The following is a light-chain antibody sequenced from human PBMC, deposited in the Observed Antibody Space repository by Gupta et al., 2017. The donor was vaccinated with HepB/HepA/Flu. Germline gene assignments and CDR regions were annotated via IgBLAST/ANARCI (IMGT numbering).Light chain of an antibody. Sequence: SYALTQPPSVSVSPGPPASITCSGDKLGVQYACWYPPKPGQSPLLVIYKGSKRTTGRTERFSGSNSGSTVTLTISGTQGRDEDDYYCQAWDSSTVVFGGGTKLTVL. CDR1: KLGVQY. V-gene: IGLV3-1*01. J-gene: IGLJ2*01. CDR3: QAWDSSTVV. CDR2: KGS.